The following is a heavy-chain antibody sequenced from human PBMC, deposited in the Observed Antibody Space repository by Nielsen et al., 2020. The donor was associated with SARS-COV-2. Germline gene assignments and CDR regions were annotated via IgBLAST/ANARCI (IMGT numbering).Heavy chain of an antibody. J-gene: IGHJ4*02. Sequence: GGSLRLSCAASGFSFNDYGMHWVRQAPGKGLEWVAVIWHDGSKKNYASSVEGRFTISRDNSKNTVYLQMNSLKVEDTAVYFCARETIDHTSSFIDYWGQGTLVTVSS. D-gene: IGHD2-2*01. CDR3: ARETIDHTSSFIDY. CDR1: GFSFNDYG. V-gene: IGHV3-33*01. CDR2: IWHDGSKK.